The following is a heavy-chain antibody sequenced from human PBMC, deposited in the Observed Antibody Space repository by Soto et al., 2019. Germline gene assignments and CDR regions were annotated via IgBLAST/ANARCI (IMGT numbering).Heavy chain of an antibody. V-gene: IGHV1-18*01. CDR3: ARDPPNWNDGFDY. Sequence: QVQLVQSAAEVKKPGASVKVSCKASGYTFTSYGISWVRQAPGQGLEWMGWISGYSGNTNYVQKLRGRVTMTTDTSTSTVYTELRSLRSDDTAVYYCARDPPNWNDGFDYWGQGTLVTVSS. CDR1: GYTFTSYG. CDR2: ISGYSGNT. D-gene: IGHD1-20*01. J-gene: IGHJ4*02.